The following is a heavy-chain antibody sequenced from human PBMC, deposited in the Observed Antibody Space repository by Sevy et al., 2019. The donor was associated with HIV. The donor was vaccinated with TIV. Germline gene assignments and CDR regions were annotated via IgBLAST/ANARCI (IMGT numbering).Heavy chain of an antibody. Sequence: SETLSLTCAVYGGSFSGYYWSWIRQPPGKGLEWIGEINHSGSTNYNPSLKSRVTISVDTSKNQFSLKLSFVTAADTAVYSCARVMYSSGCYISGGGAFDIWGQGTMVTVSS. V-gene: IGHV4-34*01. J-gene: IGHJ3*02. CDR1: GGSFSGYY. CDR3: ARVMYSSGCYISGGGAFDI. D-gene: IGHD6-19*01. CDR2: INHSGST.